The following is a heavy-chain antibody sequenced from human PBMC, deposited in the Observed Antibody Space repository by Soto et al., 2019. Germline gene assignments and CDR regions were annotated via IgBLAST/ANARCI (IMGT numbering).Heavy chain of an antibody. V-gene: IGHV1-69*06. D-gene: IGHD3-9*01. J-gene: IGHJ6*02. CDR3: ARFSGRAILTGGYDPGVYYYGMDV. CDR2: IIPIFGTA. CDR1: GCTFSSYA. Sequence: ASVKVSCKASGCTFSSYAISWVRQAPGQGLEWMGGIIPIFGTANYAQKFQGRVTITADKSTSTAYMELRSLRSEDTAVYYCARFSGRAILTGGYDPGVYYYGMDVWGQGTRVTVSS.